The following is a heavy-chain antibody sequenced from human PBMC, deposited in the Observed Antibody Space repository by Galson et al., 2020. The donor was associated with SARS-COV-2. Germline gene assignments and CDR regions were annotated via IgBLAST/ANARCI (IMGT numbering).Heavy chain of an antibody. D-gene: IGHD3-10*01. J-gene: IGHJ5*02. CDR1: GFTFSSYG. V-gene: IGHV3-30*03. Sequence: GESLKISCAASGFTFSSYGMHWVRQAPGKGLEWVAVISYDGSNKYYADSVKGRFTISRDNSKNTLYLQMNSLRAEDTAVYYCARGDPYLLLWFGAWFDPWGQGTLVTVSS. CDR2: ISYDGSNK. CDR3: ARGDPYLLLWFGAWFDP.